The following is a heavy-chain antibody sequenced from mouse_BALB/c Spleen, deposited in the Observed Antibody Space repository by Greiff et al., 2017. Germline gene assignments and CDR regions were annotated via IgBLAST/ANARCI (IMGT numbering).Heavy chain of an antibody. Sequence: EVQLVESGGGLVKLGGSLKLSCAASGFTFSSYYMSWVRQTPEKRLELVAAINSNGGSTYYPDTVKGRFTISRDNAKNTLYLQMSSLKSEDTALYYCARRAHYYAMDYWGQGTSVTVSS. CDR2: INSNGGST. V-gene: IGHV5-6-2*01. J-gene: IGHJ4*01. CDR3: ARRAHYYAMDY. CDR1: GFTFSSYY.